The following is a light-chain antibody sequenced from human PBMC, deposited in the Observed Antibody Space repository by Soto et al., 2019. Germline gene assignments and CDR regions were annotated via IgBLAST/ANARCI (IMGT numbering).Light chain of an antibody. CDR1: SSNLGAGYD. Sequence: QSVLTQPPSVSGAPGQRVTLSCTGNSSNLGAGYDVHWYQQLPGAAPKLVIFGNRNRPSGVPERFSGSKSGTSASLAITGLQADDEADYCCQAYDYSLTASVFGGGTKLTVL. CDR3: QAYDYSLTASV. J-gene: IGLJ3*02. CDR2: GNR. V-gene: IGLV1-40*01.